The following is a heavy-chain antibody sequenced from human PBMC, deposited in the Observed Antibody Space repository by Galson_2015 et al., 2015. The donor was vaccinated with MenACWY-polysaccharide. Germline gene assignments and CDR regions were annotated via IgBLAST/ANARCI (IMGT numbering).Heavy chain of an antibody. Sequence: ETLSLPCAVYGGAFSGYYWRWIRQPPGKGLEWIGEINHSGSTNYNPSLKSRVTISVDTSKSQFSLKLSSVTAADTAVYYCARSSNWNYVRFDYWGQGTLVTVSS. CDR2: INHSGST. D-gene: IGHD1-7*01. CDR1: GGAFSGYY. J-gene: IGHJ4*02. CDR3: ARSSNWNYVRFDY. V-gene: IGHV4-34*01.